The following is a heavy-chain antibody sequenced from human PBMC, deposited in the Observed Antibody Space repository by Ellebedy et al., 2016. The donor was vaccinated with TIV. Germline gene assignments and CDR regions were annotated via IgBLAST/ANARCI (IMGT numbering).Heavy chain of an antibody. CDR2: IKSKADGETT. CDR3: TTTMYYYDSGGYPTGDVLDI. D-gene: IGHD3-22*01. V-gene: IGHV3-15*07. J-gene: IGHJ3*02. Sequence: PGGSLRLSCAASGFTFSNVWMNWVRQAPGKGLEGVGRIKSKADGETTDYAAPVKGRFTISRDDSKNTLYLQMNSLKTEETAVYYCTTTMYYYDSGGYPTGDVLDIWGRGTIVTVSS. CDR1: GFTFSNVW.